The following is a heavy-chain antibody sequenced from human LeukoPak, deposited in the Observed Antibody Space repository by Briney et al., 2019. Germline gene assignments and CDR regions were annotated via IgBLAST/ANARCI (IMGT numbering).Heavy chain of an antibody. Sequence: PSETLSLTCTVSGYSISSGYYWGWIRQPPGKGLEWIGSIYHSGSTYYNPSLRSRVTISVDTPKNQFSLKLSSVTAADTAVYYCARDGESGDPYYYYMDVWGKGTTVTVSS. D-gene: IGHD3-10*01. V-gene: IGHV4-38-2*02. CDR1: GYSISSGYY. CDR2: IYHSGST. J-gene: IGHJ6*03. CDR3: ARDGESGDPYYYYMDV.